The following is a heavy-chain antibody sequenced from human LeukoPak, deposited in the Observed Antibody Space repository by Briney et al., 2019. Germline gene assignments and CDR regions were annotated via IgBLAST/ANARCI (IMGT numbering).Heavy chain of an antibody. D-gene: IGHD1-26*01. CDR2: IYYSGST. V-gene: IGHV4-39*02. CDR3: ARDSDVVGATTGGDY. CDR1: GGSISSSSYY. J-gene: IGHJ4*02. Sequence: SETLSLTCTVSGGSISSSSYYWGWIRQPPGKGLEWIGSIYYSGSTYYNPSLKSRVTISVDTSKNQFSLKLSSVTAADTAVYYCARDSDVVGATTGGDYWGQGTLVTVSS.